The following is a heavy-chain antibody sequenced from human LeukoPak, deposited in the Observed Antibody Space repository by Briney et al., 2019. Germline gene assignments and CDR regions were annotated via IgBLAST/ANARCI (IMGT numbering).Heavy chain of an antibody. V-gene: IGHV3-48*04. CDR1: GFTFSSYS. J-gene: IGHJ4*02. D-gene: IGHD6-19*01. CDR3: ARESYSSGGNY. Sequence: GGSLRLSCAASGFTFSSYSMNWVRQAPGKGLEWVSYISSSSTIYYADSVKGRFTISRDNAKNSLYLQMNSLRAEDTAVYYCARESYSSGGNYWGQGTLVTVSS. CDR2: ISSSSTI.